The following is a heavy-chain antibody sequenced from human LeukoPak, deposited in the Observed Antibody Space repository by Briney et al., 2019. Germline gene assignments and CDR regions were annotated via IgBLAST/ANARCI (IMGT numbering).Heavy chain of an antibody. D-gene: IGHD2-21*01. J-gene: IGHJ6*03. CDR1: GDSISSRIYY. CDR3: ARHKYRGVSSCRFYYMDV. Sequence: SETLSLTCIVSGDSISSRIYYWGWIRQPPGKGLEWIGTIYHTGSTYYNPSLKSRLTMSVDTSKNQFSLRLSSVTAADTAVYYCARHKYRGVSSCRFYYMDVWAKGTTVTISS. V-gene: IGHV4-39*01. CDR2: IYHTGST.